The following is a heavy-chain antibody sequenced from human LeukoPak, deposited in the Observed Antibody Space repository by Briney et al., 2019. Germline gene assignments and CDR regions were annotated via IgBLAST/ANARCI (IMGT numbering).Heavy chain of an antibody. CDR3: ARDRVVIAEVNWFDP. CDR2: FSGSGGST. V-gene: IGHV3-23*01. D-gene: IGHD3-3*01. J-gene: IGHJ5*02. CDR1: GFTFSSYA. Sequence: PGGSLRLSCAASGFTFSSYAMSWVRQAPGKGLECISGFSGSGGSTYYADSVKGRFTISRDNSKNTLYLQMNSLRAEDTAVYYCARDRVVIAEVNWFDPWGQGTLVTVSS.